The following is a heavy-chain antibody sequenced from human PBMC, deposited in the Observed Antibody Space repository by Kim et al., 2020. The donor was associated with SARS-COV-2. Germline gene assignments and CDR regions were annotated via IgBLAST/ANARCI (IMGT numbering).Heavy chain of an antibody. CDR3: ARALNY. V-gene: IGHV4-34*01. J-gene: IGHJ4*02. Sequence: NHSARTSYNPSLKSRVTISVDTSKNQFSLKLSSVTAADTAVYYCARALNYWGQGTLVTVSS. CDR2: NHSART.